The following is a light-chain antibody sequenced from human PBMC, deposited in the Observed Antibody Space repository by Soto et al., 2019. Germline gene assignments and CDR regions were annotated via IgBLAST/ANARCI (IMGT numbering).Light chain of an antibody. CDR2: DVS. V-gene: IGKV3-11*01. Sequence: EIVLTQFPVTLSLSPGERATLSCRASQSVSNYLAWYQQKPGQAPRLLIYDVSTRATGVPARFSGSGSGTDFTLTITSLEPDDFAAYYCQQRDSWPITFGQGTRLEIK. CDR1: QSVSNY. J-gene: IGKJ5*01. CDR3: QQRDSWPIT.